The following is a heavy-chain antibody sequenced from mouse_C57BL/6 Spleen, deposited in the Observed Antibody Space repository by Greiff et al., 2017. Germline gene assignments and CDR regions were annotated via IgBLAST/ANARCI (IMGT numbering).Heavy chain of an antibody. CDR1: GYTFTSYG. V-gene: IGHV1-81*01. Sequence: QVQLQQSGAELARPGASVKLSCKASGYTFTSYGISWVKQRTGQGLEWIGEIYPRSGNTYYNEKFKGKATLTADKSSSTAYMELRSLTSEDSAVYFCARFYCGSSQYYFDYWGQGTTLTVSS. J-gene: IGHJ2*01. CDR2: IYPRSGNT. CDR3: ARFYCGSSQYYFDY. D-gene: IGHD1-1*01.